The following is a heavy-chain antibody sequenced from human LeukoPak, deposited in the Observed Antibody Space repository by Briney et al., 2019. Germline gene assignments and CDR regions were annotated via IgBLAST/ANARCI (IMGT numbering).Heavy chain of an antibody. CDR3: ARVLRAARGVDY. Sequence: SETLSLTCAVYGGSFSGYYWSWVRQPPGKGLEWIGEINHSGSTNYNPSLKSRVTISVDTSKNQFYLKLSSVTAADTAVYYCARVLRAARGVDYWGQGTLVTVSP. D-gene: IGHD3-10*01. V-gene: IGHV4-34*01. CDR2: INHSGST. CDR1: GGSFSGYY. J-gene: IGHJ4*02.